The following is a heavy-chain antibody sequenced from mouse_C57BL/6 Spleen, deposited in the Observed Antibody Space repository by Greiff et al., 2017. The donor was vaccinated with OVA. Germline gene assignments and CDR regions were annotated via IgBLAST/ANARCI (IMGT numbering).Heavy chain of an antibody. CDR1: GYTFTSYW. Sequence: QVQLQQSGAELVRPGTSVKLSCKASGYTFTSYWMHWVKQRPGQGLEWIGVIDPSDSYTNYNQKFKGKATLTVDTSSSTAYMQLRSLTSEDSAVYYCARASGTYWGQGTLVTVSA. CDR2: IDPSDSYT. D-gene: IGHD6-1*01. V-gene: IGHV1-59*01. J-gene: IGHJ3*01. CDR3: ARASGTY.